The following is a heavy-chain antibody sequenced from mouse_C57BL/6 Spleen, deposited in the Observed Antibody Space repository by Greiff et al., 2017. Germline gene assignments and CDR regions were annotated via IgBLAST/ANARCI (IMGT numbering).Heavy chain of an antibody. D-gene: IGHD1-1*01. Sequence: VKLVESGPELVKPGASVKISCKASGYAFSSSWLNWVKQRPGPGLEWIGRIYPGDGDTNYNEKFTSKATLTVDRSSSTAYMQLSSLTSEDAAVYYCASCITTYAMDYWGQGTSVTVSS. V-gene: IGHV1-82*01. J-gene: IGHJ4*01. CDR2: IYPGDGDT. CDR1: GYAFSSSW. CDR3: ASCITTYAMDY.